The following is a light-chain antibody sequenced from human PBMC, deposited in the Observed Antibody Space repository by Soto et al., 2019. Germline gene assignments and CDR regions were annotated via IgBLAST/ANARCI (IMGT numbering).Light chain of an antibody. V-gene: IGLV2-23*01. CDR2: EGS. Sequence: QSALTQPASVSGSPGQSITISCTGTSSDVGSYNLVSWYQQHPGKAPKLMIYEGSKRPSGVSNRFSGSKSGNTASLTISGLQAEDEADYDCCSYAGSSTPNWVFGGGTKLTVL. CDR1: SSDVGSYNL. CDR3: CSYAGSSTPNWV. J-gene: IGLJ3*02.